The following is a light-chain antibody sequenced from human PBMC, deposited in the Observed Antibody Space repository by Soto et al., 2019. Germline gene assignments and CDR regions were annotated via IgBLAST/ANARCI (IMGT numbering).Light chain of an antibody. V-gene: IGLV2-23*01. Sequence: QSVLTQPSSLSGSPGQSITISCTGTINDVGSYNLVSWYQQHPGKAPKLMISEDSKRPSGVSTRFSGSKSGITASLTISGLRAEDEADYYCCSYAGSSPYVFGTGTKVTVL. CDR3: CSYAGSSPYV. J-gene: IGLJ1*01. CDR2: EDS. CDR1: INDVGSYNL.